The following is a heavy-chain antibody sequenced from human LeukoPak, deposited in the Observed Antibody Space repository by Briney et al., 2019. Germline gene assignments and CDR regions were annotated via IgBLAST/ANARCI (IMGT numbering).Heavy chain of an antibody. CDR2: IYSGGNT. J-gene: IGHJ4*02. CDR3: ARDRVGATTNFDY. CDR1: GFTVSSXX. V-gene: IGHV3-53*01. D-gene: IGHD1-26*01. Sequence: AASGFTVSSXXXXWXRXAPGKXXXXXSVIYSGGNTYYADSVKGRFTISRDNSKNTLYLQMNSLRAEDTAVYYCARDRVGATTNFDYWGQGTLVTVSS.